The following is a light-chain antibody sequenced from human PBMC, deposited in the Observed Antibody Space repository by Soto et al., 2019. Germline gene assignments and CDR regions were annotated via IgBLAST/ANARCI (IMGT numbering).Light chain of an antibody. CDR2: GAS. Sequence: IVLTQSPGTLSLSPGEGATLSCRASQSVTSSYLAWYQLKPGQAPRLLVYGASIRATGIPARFSGSGSGTEYSLTISSLQSEDFGVYFCQQYDQWWTFGQGTKVDIK. CDR3: QQYDQWWT. CDR1: QSVTSSY. V-gene: IGKV3-20*01. J-gene: IGKJ1*01.